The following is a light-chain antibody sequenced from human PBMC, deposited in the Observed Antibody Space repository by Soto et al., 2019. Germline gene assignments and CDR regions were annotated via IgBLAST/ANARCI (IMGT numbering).Light chain of an antibody. Sequence: IQMTQAPSSLSASVGDRVTITCRASQSIASYLNWYQQRPGKAPKLLIHAASTLQSGVPSRFSGSESESGTDFTLTISSLQPEDFATYYCQQSYTSPHFGQGTKVDIK. CDR3: QQSYTSPH. V-gene: IGKV1-39*01. CDR1: QSIASY. CDR2: AAS. J-gene: IGKJ2*01.